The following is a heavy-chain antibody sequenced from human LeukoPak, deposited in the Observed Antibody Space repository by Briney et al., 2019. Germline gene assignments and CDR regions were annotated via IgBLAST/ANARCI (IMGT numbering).Heavy chain of an antibody. CDR2: IYTSGST. J-gene: IGHJ5*02. CDR3: ARDHLGTYCSSTSCYNGPGNWFDP. Sequence: PSQTLSLTCTVSGGSISSGSYYWSWIRQPAGKGLEWIGRIYTSGSTNYNPSLKSRVTISVDTSKNQFSLKLSSVTAADTAVYYCARDHLGTYCSSTSCYNGPGNWFDPWGQGTLVTVSS. V-gene: IGHV4-61*02. CDR1: GGSISSGSYY. D-gene: IGHD2-2*02.